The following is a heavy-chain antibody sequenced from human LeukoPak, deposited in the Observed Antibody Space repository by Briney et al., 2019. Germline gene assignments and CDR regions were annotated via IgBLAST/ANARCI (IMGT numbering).Heavy chain of an antibody. CDR1: GYTFTSYG. Sequence: ASVKVSCKASGYTFTSYGISWVRQAPGQGLEWMGWISAYNGNTNYAQKLQGRVTMTTDTSTSTAYMEPRSLRSDDTAVYYCARGTSRDYYDSSGYYYEDWFDPWGQGTLVTVSS. V-gene: IGHV1-18*01. CDR2: ISAYNGNT. J-gene: IGHJ5*02. D-gene: IGHD3-22*01. CDR3: ARGTSRDYYDSSGYYYEDWFDP.